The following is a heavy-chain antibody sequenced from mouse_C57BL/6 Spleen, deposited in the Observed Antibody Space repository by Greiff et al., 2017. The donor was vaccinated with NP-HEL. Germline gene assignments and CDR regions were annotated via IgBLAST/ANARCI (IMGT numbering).Heavy chain of an antibody. D-gene: IGHD2-2*01. CDR3: ARYGDDWTMDY. CDR1: GFTFSDYG. CDR2: ISSGSSTI. Sequence: DVQLVESGGGLVKPGGSLKLSCAASGFTFSDYGMHWVRQAPEKGLEWVAYISSGSSTIYYADTVKGRFTISRDNAKNTLCLQMASLRSEDTAMYYCARYGDDWTMDYWGQGTSVTVSS. V-gene: IGHV5-17*01. J-gene: IGHJ4*01.